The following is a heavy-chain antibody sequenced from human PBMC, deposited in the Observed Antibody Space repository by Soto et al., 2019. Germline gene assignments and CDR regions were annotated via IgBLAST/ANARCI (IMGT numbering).Heavy chain of an antibody. J-gene: IGHJ3*02. CDR1: GFTFSSYA. CDR3: ARDFYAGYSRDLNYHHDAFDI. D-gene: IGHD6-13*01. V-gene: IGHV3-30-3*01. Sequence: QVQLVESGGGVVQPGRSLRLSCAASGFTFSSYAMHWVRQAPGKGLEWVAVISYDGSNKYYADSVKGRFTISRDNSKNTLYLQMNSLRAEDTAVYYCARDFYAGYSRDLNYHHDAFDIWGQGTMVTVSS. CDR2: ISYDGSNK.